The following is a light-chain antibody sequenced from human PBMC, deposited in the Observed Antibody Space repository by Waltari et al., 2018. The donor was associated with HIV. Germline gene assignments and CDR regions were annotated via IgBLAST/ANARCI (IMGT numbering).Light chain of an antibody. V-gene: IGLV3-19*01. CDR3: DSRDTDGRLHV. CDR1: SLRRYS. CDR2: GEN. J-gene: IGLJ1*01. Sequence: SSELTQDPAVSVALGQTVRSTCEGDSLRRYSANWYRQKPGQAPVLVLYGENNWPYGIPDRFSGSSSGDTATLTITGAQAEDEADYYCDSRDTDGRLHVFGTGTTVTVL.